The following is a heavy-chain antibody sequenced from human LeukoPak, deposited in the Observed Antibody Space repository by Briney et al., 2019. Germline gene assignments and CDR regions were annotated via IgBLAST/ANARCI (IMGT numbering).Heavy chain of an antibody. J-gene: IGHJ4*02. V-gene: IGHV3-21*01. CDR3: ARGFLTTVTTCPFYY. CDR2: ISSSSSYI. CDR1: GFTFSSYS. D-gene: IGHD4-11*01. Sequence: GGSLRLSCAASGFTFSSYSMNWVRQAPGKGLEWVSSISSSSSYIYYADSVKGRFTISRDNAKNSLYLQMNSLRAEDTAVYYCARGFLTTVTTCPFYYWGQGNLVTVSS.